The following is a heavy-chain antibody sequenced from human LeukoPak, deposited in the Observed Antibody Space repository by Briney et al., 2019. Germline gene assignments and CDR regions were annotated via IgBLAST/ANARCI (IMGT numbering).Heavy chain of an antibody. CDR3: ARDDDTNSRYSRFVY. CDR2: ISGSSGII. V-gene: IGHV3-48*01. CDR1: GFTFNTYT. J-gene: IGHJ4*02. Sequence: GGSLRLSCAASGFTFNTYTMNWVRQAPGKGLEWVSYISGSSGIIDYADSVRGRFTLSRDTSKNTLYLQMNSLRAEDTAVYYCARDDDTNSRYSRFVYWGQGTLVTVSS. D-gene: IGHD2-8*01.